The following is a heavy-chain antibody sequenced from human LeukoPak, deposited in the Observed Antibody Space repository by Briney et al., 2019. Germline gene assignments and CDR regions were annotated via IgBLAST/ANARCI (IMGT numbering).Heavy chain of an antibody. CDR1: GFTFSSYA. D-gene: IGHD3-22*01. CDR2: ISYDGSNK. V-gene: IGHV3-30*04. CDR3: AKDQMSGYYDSSGYYN. J-gene: IGHJ4*02. Sequence: GGSLRLSCAASGFTFSSYAMHWVRQAPGKGLEWVAVISYDGSNKYYADSVKGRFTISRDNSKNTLYLQMNSLRAEDTAVYYCAKDQMSGYYDSSGYYNWGQGTLVTVSS.